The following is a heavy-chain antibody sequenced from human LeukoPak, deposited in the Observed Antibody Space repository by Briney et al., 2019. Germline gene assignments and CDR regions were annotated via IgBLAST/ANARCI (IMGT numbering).Heavy chain of an antibody. CDR2: ISWNSDNI. Sequence: QSGRSLSLSCVASGFNFDDYAMHWVRQVPGKGLEWVSSISWNSDNIYYADSVRGRFSISRDNAKNSLYLQMNNLATEDTAFYYCAKMGYFGSGSYYPGEFYLDYWGQGTLVTVSS. J-gene: IGHJ4*02. D-gene: IGHD3-10*01. V-gene: IGHV3-9*01. CDR1: GFNFDDYA. CDR3: AKMGYFGSGSYYPGEFYLDY.